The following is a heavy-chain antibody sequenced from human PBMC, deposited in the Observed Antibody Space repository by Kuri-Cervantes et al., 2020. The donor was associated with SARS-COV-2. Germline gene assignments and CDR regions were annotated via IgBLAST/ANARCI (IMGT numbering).Heavy chain of an antibody. CDR3: TRVRVPPYFDY. Sequence: GSLRLSCTASGGSISSYYWSWFRQPPGKGLEWIGYIYYSGSTNYNPSLKSRVTISVDTSKNQFSLKLSSVTAADTAVYYCTRVRVPPYFDYWGQGTLVTVSS. CDR2: IYYSGST. V-gene: IGHV4-59*01. J-gene: IGHJ4*02. CDR1: GGSISSYY. D-gene: IGHD1-1*01.